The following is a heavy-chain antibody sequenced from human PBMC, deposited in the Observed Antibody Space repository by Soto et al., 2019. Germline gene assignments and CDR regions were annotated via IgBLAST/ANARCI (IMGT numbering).Heavy chain of an antibody. CDR3: ATSGWKEDFYYYYGMGV. D-gene: IGHD6-19*01. J-gene: IGHJ6*02. CDR2: IYHSGNT. V-gene: IGHV4-4*02. CDR1: GDSVTRSNW. Sequence: PSETLSLTCAVSGDSVTRSNWWSWVRHSPGKGLEWIGEIYHSGNTKYNPSLKSRVTISVEKSKNQFSLNLTSVTAADTAVYYCATSGWKEDFYYYYGMGVWGPGTTVTVSS.